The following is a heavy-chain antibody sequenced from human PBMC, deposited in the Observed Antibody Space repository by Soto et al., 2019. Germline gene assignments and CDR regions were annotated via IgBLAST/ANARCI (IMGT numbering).Heavy chain of an antibody. Sequence: ASVKVSCKASEYTFTPYDISWVRQAPGQGLEWMGWMNPSSANTGYAQKFQGRVTMTRDTSISTAYMELSSLKSEDTAVYYCARGLRSSSSESVDVWGKGTTVTVSS. CDR2: MNPSSANT. CDR3: ARGLRSSSSESVDV. D-gene: IGHD6-6*01. V-gene: IGHV1-8*01. CDR1: EYTFTPYD. J-gene: IGHJ6*04.